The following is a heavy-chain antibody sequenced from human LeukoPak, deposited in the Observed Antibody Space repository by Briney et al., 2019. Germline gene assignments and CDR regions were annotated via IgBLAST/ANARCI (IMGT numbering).Heavy chain of an antibody. Sequence: PSETLSLTCIVSDDSISSYYWGWIRQPPGKGLEWIGYIYNTGTTNYNPSLKSRVTMSVDTSKNQFSLKLSSVTAADTAVYYCAREWYSGYDPYYYHYYMDVWGKGTTVTISS. CDR2: IYNTGTT. CDR1: DDSISSYY. CDR3: AREWYSGYDPYYYHYYMDV. J-gene: IGHJ6*03. D-gene: IGHD5-12*01. V-gene: IGHV4-59*12.